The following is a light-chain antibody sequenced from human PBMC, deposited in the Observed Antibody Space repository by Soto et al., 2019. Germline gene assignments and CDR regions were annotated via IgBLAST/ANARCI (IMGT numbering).Light chain of an antibody. CDR2: DTS. V-gene: IGKV3-11*01. Sequence: DIVLTQSPATLSLSPGERATLSCRASQSVYTYLAWYQQRPGQAPRLLIYDTSERATGIPARFSGSGSGTDFTLTIISLEPEDFAVYYCQQRSNLPLTFGGGTRVEIK. CDR3: QQRSNLPLT. CDR1: QSVYTY. J-gene: IGKJ4*01.